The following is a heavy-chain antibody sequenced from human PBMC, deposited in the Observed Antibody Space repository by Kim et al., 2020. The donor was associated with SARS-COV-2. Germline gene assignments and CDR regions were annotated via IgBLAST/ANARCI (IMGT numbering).Heavy chain of an antibody. D-gene: IGHD3-3*01. J-gene: IGHJ6*04. CDR1: GFTFSSYA. CDR2: ISYDGSNK. V-gene: IGHV3-30-3*01. Sequence: GGSLRLSCAASGFTFSSYAMHWVRQAPGKGLEWVAVISYDGSNKYYADSVKGRFTISRDNSKNTLYLQMNSLRAEDTAVYYCARREITIFGVVGYGMDVWGEGTTVTVSS. CDR3: ARREITIFGVVGYGMDV.